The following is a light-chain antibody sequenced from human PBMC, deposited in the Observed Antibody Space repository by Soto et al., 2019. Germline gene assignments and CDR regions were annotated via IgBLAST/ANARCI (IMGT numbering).Light chain of an antibody. J-gene: IGKJ1*01. CDR1: QSVSNW. Sequence: DIQMTQSPSALSASVGDRVTITCRASQSVSNWLAWYRQKPGEAPKLLIYEASTLERGVPSRFSGSGSGTEFTLTISSLQPDDCATFYCQPYDTYSRTFGQGTKVEVK. V-gene: IGKV1-5*03. CDR2: EAS. CDR3: QPYDTYSRT.